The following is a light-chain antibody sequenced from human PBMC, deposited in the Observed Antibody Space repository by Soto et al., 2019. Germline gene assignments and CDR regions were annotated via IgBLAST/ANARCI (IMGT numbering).Light chain of an antibody. CDR3: QSYDSSPSGYV. CDR2: ANR. J-gene: IGLJ1*01. V-gene: IGLV1-40*01. Sequence: QSVLTQPPSVSGAPGQRVTISCTGSSSNIGAGYDVHWYQQVPGTAPKLLIYANRNRPAGVPDRFSASKSDTSASLAITWLQAEDEADYYCQSYDSSPSGYVFGTGTKVTVL. CDR1: SSNIGAGYD.